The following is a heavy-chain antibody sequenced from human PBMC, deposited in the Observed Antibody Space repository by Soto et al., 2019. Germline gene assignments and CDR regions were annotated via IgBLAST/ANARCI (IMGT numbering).Heavy chain of an antibody. D-gene: IGHD6-19*01. V-gene: IGHV6-1*01. CDR3: ARDGIAVAGTNYYGMDV. CDR1: GDSVSSNSAA. J-gene: IGHJ6*02. CDR2: TYYRSKWYN. Sequence: SQTLSLTCAISGDSVSSNSAAWNWIRQSPSRDLEWLGRTYYRSKWYNDYAVSVKSRITINPDTSKNQFSLQLNSVTPEDTAVYYCARDGIAVAGTNYYGMDVWGQGTTVTVSS.